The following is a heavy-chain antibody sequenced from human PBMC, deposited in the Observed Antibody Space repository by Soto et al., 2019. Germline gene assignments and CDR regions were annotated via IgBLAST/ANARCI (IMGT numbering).Heavy chain of an antibody. Sequence: QVQLVQPGAEVKKPGASVKVSCKASGYTFTSYARHWVRQAPGQRLEWMGWINAGNGNTKYSQKFQGRVTITRDTAASTAYMELSSLRSEDTAVYYCARGYSGYDTPYNWFDPWGQGTLVTVSS. CDR3: ARGYSGYDTPYNWFDP. CDR2: INAGNGNT. D-gene: IGHD5-12*01. CDR1: GYTFTSYA. J-gene: IGHJ5*02. V-gene: IGHV1-3*01.